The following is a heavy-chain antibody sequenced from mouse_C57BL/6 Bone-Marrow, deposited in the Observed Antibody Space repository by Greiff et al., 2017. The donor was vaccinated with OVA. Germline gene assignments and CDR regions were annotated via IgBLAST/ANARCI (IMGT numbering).Heavy chain of an antibody. Sequence: QVQLQQSGAELVRPGASVKLSCKASGYTFTDYYINWVKQRPGQGLEWIARIYPGSGNTYYNEKFKGKATLTAEKSSSTAYMQLSSLTSEDSAVYFCARVCCSGYPYYFDYWGQGTTLTVSS. J-gene: IGHJ2*01. CDR2: IYPGSGNT. V-gene: IGHV1-76*01. D-gene: IGHD3-2*02. CDR1: GYTFTDYY. CDR3: ARVCCSGYPYYFDY.